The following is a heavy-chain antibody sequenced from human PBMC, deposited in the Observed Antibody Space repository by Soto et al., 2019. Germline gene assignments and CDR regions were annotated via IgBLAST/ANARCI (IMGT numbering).Heavy chain of an antibody. CDR3: ASSGYYYGMDV. V-gene: IGHV4-34*01. J-gene: IGHJ6*02. Sequence: PSETLSLTCAVYGGSFNNNYWNWIRQPPGKGLEWIGEIDHSGSTNYNPSLKSRVTISLDTSKNQFSLKLSSVTAADTAVYYCASSGYYYGMDVWGQGTTVTVSS. D-gene: IGHD3-10*01. CDR1: GGSFNNNY. CDR2: IDHSGST.